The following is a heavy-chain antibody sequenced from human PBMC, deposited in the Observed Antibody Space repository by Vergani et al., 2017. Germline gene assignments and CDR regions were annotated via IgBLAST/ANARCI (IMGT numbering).Heavy chain of an antibody. CDR1: GLSLTTGGEG. J-gene: IGHJ3*01. D-gene: IGHD3-9*01. Sequence: QITLRESGPTLVKPTQTLTLTCTFSGLSLTTGGEGVGWIRQPPGRALEWLSFVYWNDDERYSPSLKSRVTITKDTSKNEVILTMATMDPVDTATYYCVHRLGYFDWDGAFDVLGPGTMVTVSS. V-gene: IGHV2-5*01. CDR2: VYWNDDE. CDR3: VHRLGYFDWDGAFDV.